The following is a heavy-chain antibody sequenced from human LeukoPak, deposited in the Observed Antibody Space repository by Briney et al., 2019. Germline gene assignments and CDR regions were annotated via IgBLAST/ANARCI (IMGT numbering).Heavy chain of an antibody. J-gene: IGHJ3*02. CDR1: GFTFSSYA. V-gene: IGHV3-30-3*01. D-gene: IGHD4-17*01. CDR3: AGMRYLTVTADDAFDI. CDR2: ISYDGSNK. Sequence: GGSLRLSCAASGFTFSSYAMHWVRQAPGKGLEWVAVISYDGSNKYYADSVKGRFTISRDNSKNTLYLQMNSLRAEDTAVYYCAGMRYLTVTADDAFDIWGQGTMVTVSS.